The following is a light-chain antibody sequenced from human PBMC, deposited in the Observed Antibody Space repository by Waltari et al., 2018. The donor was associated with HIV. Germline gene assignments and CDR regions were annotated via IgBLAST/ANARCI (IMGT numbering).Light chain of an antibody. CDR1: QSVPASTS. CDR2: GAT. CDR3: QQYGISPWT. J-gene: IGKJ1*01. Sequence: EIVLTQSPGTLSLSPGERATLSCRASQSVPASTSLAWYQQRPGQAPRLLIYGATSRATGIPDRCSGSGSGTDFSLSISRLEPEDFALYYCQQYGISPWTFGQGTKVEIK. V-gene: IGKV3-20*01.